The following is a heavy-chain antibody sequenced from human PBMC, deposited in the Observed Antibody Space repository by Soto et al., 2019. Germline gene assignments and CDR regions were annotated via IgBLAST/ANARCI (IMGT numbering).Heavy chain of an antibody. D-gene: IGHD2-2*01. Sequence: ASVKVSCKASGYTFTSYGISWVRQAPGQGLEWMGWISAYNGNTNYAQKLQGRVTMTTDTSTSTAYMELRSLRSDDTAVYYCARDSDIVVGPAAMREPWFDPWGQGTLVTVSS. CDR3: ARDSDIVVGPAAMREPWFDP. CDR1: GYTFTSYG. J-gene: IGHJ5*02. CDR2: ISAYNGNT. V-gene: IGHV1-18*01.